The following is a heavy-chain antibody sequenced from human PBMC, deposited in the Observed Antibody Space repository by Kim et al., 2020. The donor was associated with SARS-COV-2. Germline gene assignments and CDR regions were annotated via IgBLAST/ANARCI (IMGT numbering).Heavy chain of an antibody. CDR2: ISPYNDNT. CDR3: ARGGGLGHTMGVDYFDH. V-gene: IGHV1-18*01. CDR1: GYMFVKYG. Sequence: ASVKISCKAFGYMFVKYGIVWMRQVPGQGPECLGWISPYNDNTNYPQKFRGRVTMTTETSTNTAYMELRNLRSDDTAMYFCARGGGLGHTMGVDYFDHWG. J-gene: IGHJ4*01. D-gene: IGHD3-16*01.